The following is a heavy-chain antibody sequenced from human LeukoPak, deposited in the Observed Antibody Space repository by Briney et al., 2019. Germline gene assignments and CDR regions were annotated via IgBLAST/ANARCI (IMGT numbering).Heavy chain of an antibody. CDR2: VSSDNGQT. J-gene: IGHJ6*03. V-gene: IGHV1-18*01. CDR3: ARVYLYTTGWSAAYYYFMDV. D-gene: IGHD3-16*02. Sequence: EASVKVSCKASTYISSDFGISWVRLAPGGGLEWMCWVSSDNGQTNYGHKFYGRITMTMETSTNTASMELRGLRSDDTAIYYCARVYLYTTGWSAAYYYFMDVWGKGTTVIVSS. CDR1: TYISSDFG.